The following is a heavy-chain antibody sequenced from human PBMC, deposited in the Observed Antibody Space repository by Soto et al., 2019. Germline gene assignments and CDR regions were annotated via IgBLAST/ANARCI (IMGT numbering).Heavy chain of an antibody. D-gene: IGHD5-18*01. CDR1: GRSFSGYY. CDR2: INHSGST. V-gene: IGHV4-34*01. J-gene: IGHJ5*01. Sequence: SETLCLTCAAYGRSFSGYYWSWLRQPPGKGLEWIGEINHSGSTNYNPSLKSRVTISVDTSKNQFSLKLSSVTAADTAVYYCARGRDNVDTVIVLVTNFHRYEPWVQGTLSTVSS. CDR3: ARGRDNVDTVIVLVTNFHRYEP.